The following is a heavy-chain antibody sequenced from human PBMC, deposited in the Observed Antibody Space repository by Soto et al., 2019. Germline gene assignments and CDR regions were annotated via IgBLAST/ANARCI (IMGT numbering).Heavy chain of an antibody. J-gene: IGHJ3*02. D-gene: IGHD1-26*01. Sequence: GGSLRLSCAASGFTFSSYGMHWVRQAPGKGLEWVAVISYDGSNKYYADSVKGRFTISRDNSKNTLYLQMNSLRAEDTAVYYCAKGQSGSYYAAFDIWGQGTMATVSS. CDR3: AKGQSGSYYAAFDI. CDR2: ISYDGSNK. V-gene: IGHV3-30*18. CDR1: GFTFSSYG.